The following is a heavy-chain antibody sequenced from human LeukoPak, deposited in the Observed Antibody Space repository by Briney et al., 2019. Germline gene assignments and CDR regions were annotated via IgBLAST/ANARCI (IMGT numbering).Heavy chain of an antibody. V-gene: IGHV4-38-2*02. CDR1: GYSISSAYY. J-gene: IGHJ3*02. CDR2: MYHSGST. D-gene: IGHD2-8*01. CDR3: ARRRPYCTNGVCYKGPSGAFDI. Sequence: SETLSLTCSVSGYSISSAYYWGWIRQPPGKGLEWIGTMYHSGSTNYNPSLKSRVTISVDTSQNQCSLQLTSVTAADTAVYYCARRRPYCTNGVCYKGPSGAFDIWGQGTMVTVSS.